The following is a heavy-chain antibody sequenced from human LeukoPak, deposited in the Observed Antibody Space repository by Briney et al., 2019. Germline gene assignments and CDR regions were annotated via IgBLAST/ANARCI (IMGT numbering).Heavy chain of an antibody. D-gene: IGHD6-13*01. CDR2: IYPGDSDT. V-gene: IGHV5-51*01. Sequence: GEALKISSKGSGYSFTSYWIGWVRQMPGKGLEWMGIIYPGDSDTRYSPSFQGQVTISADKSISTAYLQWSSLKASDTAMYYCARQRVYSSSWYAGGRWFDPWGQGTLVTVSS. CDR3: ARQRVYSSSWYAGGRWFDP. J-gene: IGHJ5*02. CDR1: GYSFTSYW.